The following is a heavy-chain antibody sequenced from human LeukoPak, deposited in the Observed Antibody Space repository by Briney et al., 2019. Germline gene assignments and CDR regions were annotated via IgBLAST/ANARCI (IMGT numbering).Heavy chain of an antibody. CDR3: ARSRAFNSGAFDP. D-gene: IGHD1-26*01. V-gene: IGHV4-61*01. CDR2: IYNGVNT. Sequence: SETLSLTCTVSGASVSSASYWTWIRQPPGEGVEWIAHIYNGVNTNYNPSLKSRVTISVDTSKNQFSLRLNSVTAADTAVYYCARSRAFNSGAFDPWGQGSLVTVSS. J-gene: IGHJ5*02. CDR1: GASVSSASY.